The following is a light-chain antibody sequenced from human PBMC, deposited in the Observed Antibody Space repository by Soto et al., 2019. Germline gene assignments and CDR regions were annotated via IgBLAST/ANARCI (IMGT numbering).Light chain of an antibody. J-gene: IGKJ1*01. V-gene: IGKV1-5*01. CDR2: DAY. CDR3: QQYDSYSWT. CDR1: QTISSW. Sequence: DIQMTQSPSTLSASVGDRVTITCRASQTISSWLAWYQQLPGKAPKLLIYDAYTLETGVPSRFSGSGSGTDFTLTISSLQAHDFATYYCQQYDSYSWTFGQGTKV.